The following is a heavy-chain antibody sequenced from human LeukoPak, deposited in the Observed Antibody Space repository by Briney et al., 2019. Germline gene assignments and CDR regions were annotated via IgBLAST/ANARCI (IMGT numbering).Heavy chain of an antibody. V-gene: IGHV1-2*02. Sequence: ASVKVSCKASGYTFTGYYMHWVRQAPGQGLEWMGWINPNSGGTNYAQKFQGRVTMTRDTSISTAYMELSRLRSGDTAVYYCARGPKPYDFWSGYPSSNWFDPWGQGTLVTVSS. D-gene: IGHD3-3*01. CDR2: INPNSGGT. J-gene: IGHJ5*02. CDR3: ARGPKPYDFWSGYPSSNWFDP. CDR1: GYTFTGYY.